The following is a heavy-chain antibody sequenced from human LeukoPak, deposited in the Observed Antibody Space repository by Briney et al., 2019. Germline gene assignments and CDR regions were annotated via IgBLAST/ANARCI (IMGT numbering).Heavy chain of an antibody. CDR2: ISSSSSYI. D-gene: IGHD3-22*01. J-gene: IGHJ1*01. CDR1: GFTFSSYA. CDR3: ARDYYDSSGYYQH. Sequence: GGSLRLSCAASGFTFSSYAMNWVRQAPGKGLEWVSSISSSSSYIYYADSVKGRFTISRDNAKNSLYLQMNSLRAEDTAVYYCARDYYDSSGYYQHWGQGTLVTVSS. V-gene: IGHV3-21*01.